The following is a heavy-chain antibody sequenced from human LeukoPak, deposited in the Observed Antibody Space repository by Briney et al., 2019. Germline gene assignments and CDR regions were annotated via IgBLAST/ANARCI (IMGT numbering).Heavy chain of an antibody. D-gene: IGHD2/OR15-2a*01. Sequence: ATVKVSCKASGYTFTGYYMHWVRQAPGQGLEWMGWINPDSGGTNNAQKFQGRVTMTRDTSISTAYMELSRLRSDDTAVYYCARTFYDTLDSDAFDFWGQGTMVIVSS. CDR2: INPDSGGT. J-gene: IGHJ3*01. V-gene: IGHV1-2*02. CDR1: GYTFTGYY. CDR3: ARTFYDTLDSDAFDF.